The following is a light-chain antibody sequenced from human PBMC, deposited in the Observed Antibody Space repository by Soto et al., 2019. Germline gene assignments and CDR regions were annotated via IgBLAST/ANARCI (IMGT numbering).Light chain of an antibody. CDR2: GAS. V-gene: IGKV3-15*01. CDR3: QHYNNWPRT. J-gene: IGKJ1*01. Sequence: EIVMTQSPATLSVSPGERATLSCRASQSVSSNLAWYQQKPGQAPRRLIYGASTRATGIPDRFSGSRSGTECTLTISSLQSEDFAVYYCQHYNNWPRTFGQGTKVEIK. CDR1: QSVSSN.